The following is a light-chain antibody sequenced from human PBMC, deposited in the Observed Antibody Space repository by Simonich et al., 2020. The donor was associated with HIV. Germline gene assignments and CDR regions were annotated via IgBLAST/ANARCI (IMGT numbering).Light chain of an antibody. CDR1: KSVLYNSNNKNY. CDR3: QQYYSTPPT. V-gene: IGKV4-1*01. J-gene: IGKJ1*01. Sequence: DIVLTQSPDSLAVSLGERATINCKSSKSVLYNSNNKNYLAWYQQKPAQPPNLLISWSSTRETGVPDRFSGSGAGTDFTLTISRLQAEDVAVYFCQQYYSTPPTFGQGTKVEIK. CDR2: WSS.